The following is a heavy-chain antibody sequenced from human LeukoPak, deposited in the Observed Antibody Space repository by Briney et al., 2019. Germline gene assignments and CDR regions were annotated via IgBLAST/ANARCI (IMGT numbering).Heavy chain of an antibody. CDR3: ARMAETTVTFDY. J-gene: IGHJ4*02. V-gene: IGHV1-69*04. Sequence: IPGGSLRLSCAASGFTFSSYAISWVRQAPGQGLEWMGRIIPILGIANYAQKFQGRVTITADKSTSTAYMELSSLRSEDTAVYYCARMAETTVTFDYWGQGTLVTVSS. D-gene: IGHD4-17*01. CDR1: GFTFSSYA. CDR2: IIPILGIA.